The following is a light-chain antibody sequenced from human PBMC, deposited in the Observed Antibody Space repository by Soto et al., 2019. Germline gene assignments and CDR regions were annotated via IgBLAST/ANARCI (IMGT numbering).Light chain of an antibody. J-gene: IGKJ5*01. Sequence: EIALTQPPGTLSLSPGERATLSCRASQTVSRNLAWYQQRPGQAPRLLIYDISNRATGVPARFSGSGSGTEFTLTISSLQSEDFAVYYCQQHLNWPPYFGQGTRLEI. CDR1: QTVSRN. CDR2: DIS. CDR3: QQHLNWPPY. V-gene: IGKV3-15*01.